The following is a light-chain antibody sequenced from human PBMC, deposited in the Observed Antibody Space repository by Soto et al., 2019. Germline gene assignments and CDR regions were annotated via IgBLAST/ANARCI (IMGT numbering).Light chain of an antibody. V-gene: IGKV3-15*01. J-gene: IGKJ1*01. CDR2: GAS. CDR3: HQYNIRPWT. CDR1: QSVSGN. Sequence: EIVMTQSPATLSVSPWEGATLSCRASQSVSGNLAWYQHKPGQAPRLLIHGASTRATGIPARFSGSGSGTEFTLTISSLQSEDFAVYYCHQYNIRPWTFGHGTKVDIK.